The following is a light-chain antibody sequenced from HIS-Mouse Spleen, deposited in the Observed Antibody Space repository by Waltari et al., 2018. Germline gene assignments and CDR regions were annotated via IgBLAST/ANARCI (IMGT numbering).Light chain of an antibody. V-gene: IGKV3-11*01. J-gene: IGKJ5*01. Sequence: ATLSLSPGERATLSCRASQSVSSYLAWYQQKPGQAPRLLIYDASNRATGIPARFSGSGSGTDFTLTISSLEPEDFAVYYCQQRSNWPPITFGQGTRLEIK. CDR1: QSVSSY. CDR2: DAS. CDR3: QQRSNWPPIT.